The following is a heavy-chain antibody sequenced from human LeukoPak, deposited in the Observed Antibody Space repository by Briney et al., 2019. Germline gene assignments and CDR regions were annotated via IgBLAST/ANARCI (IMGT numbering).Heavy chain of an antibody. Sequence: PGGSLRLSCAGSGFTFSSYEMNWVRQAPGKGLEWVSYISSSGSTIYYADSVKGRFTISRDNAKNSLYLQMNSLRAEDTAVYYCASLSGIAVAGTSYWGQGTLVTVSS. CDR1: GFTFSSYE. CDR2: ISSSGSTI. J-gene: IGHJ4*02. V-gene: IGHV3-48*03. D-gene: IGHD6-19*01. CDR3: ASLSGIAVAGTSY.